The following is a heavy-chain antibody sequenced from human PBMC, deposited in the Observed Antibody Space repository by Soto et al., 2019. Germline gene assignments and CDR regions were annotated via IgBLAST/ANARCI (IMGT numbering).Heavy chain of an antibody. CDR3: ARTGTPGYYYYYGMDV. V-gene: IGHV1-2*04. Sequence: QVQLVQSGAEVKKPGASVKVSCKASGYTFTGYYMHWVRQAPGQGLEWMGWINPNSGGTNYAQKFRGWVTMTRDTSISTAYMELSRLRSDDTAVYYCARTGTPGYYYYYGMDVWGQGTTVTVSS. J-gene: IGHJ6*02. CDR1: GYTFTGYY. CDR2: INPNSGGT. D-gene: IGHD1-1*01.